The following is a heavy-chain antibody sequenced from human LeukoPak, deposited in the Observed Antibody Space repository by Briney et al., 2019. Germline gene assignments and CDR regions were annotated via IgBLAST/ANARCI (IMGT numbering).Heavy chain of an antibody. D-gene: IGHD1-1*01. Sequence: GVLRLSCAASGFTFSSYAMHWVRQAPGKGLEWVAVISYDGSKKYYADSVKGRFTISRDNSKKTLYLQMNSLRAEDTAVYYCTTAPKLEGTLLYWGQGTLVTVSS. V-gene: IGHV3-30-3*01. CDR1: GFTFSSYA. J-gene: IGHJ4*02. CDR3: TTAPKLEGTLLY. CDR2: ISYDGSKK.